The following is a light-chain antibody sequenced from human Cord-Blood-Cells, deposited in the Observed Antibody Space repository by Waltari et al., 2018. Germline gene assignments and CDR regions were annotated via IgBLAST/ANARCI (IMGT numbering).Light chain of an antibody. CDR1: SSDVGSSNL. Sequence: QSALPQPASVSGSPGQALTISCTGTSSDVGSSNLVAWYQQHPGKAPKLMIYEGSKRPSGVSNRFSGSKSGNTASLTISGLQAEDEADYYCCSYAGSSTFVVFGGGTKLTVL. J-gene: IGLJ2*01. CDR2: EGS. CDR3: CSYAGSSTFVV. V-gene: IGLV2-23*03.